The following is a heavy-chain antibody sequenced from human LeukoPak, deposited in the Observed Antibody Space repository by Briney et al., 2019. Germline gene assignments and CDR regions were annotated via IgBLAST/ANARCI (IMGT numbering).Heavy chain of an antibody. J-gene: IGHJ6*02. CDR3: AKVSGGPGYYYYGMDV. Sequence: GGSLRLSCAASGFTFSSYGMHWVRQAPGKGLEWVAVISYDGSNKYYADSVKGRFTISRDNSKNTLYLQMNSPRAEDTAVYYCAKVSGGPGYYYYGMDVWGQGTTVTVSS. V-gene: IGHV3-30*18. D-gene: IGHD2-15*01. CDR2: ISYDGSNK. CDR1: GFTFSSYG.